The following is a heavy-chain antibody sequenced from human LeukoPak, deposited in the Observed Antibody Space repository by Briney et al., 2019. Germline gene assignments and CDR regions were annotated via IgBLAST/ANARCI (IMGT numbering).Heavy chain of an antibody. CDR3: ARATYYYDGSGYRTFDY. Sequence: SQTLSLTCAVSGGSISSGGYSWSWLRQPPGKGLEWIGYIYHSGSTYYNPSLKSRVTISVDRSKNQFSLKLSSVTAADTAVYYCARATYYYDGSGYRTFDYWGQGTLVTVSS. J-gene: IGHJ4*02. CDR2: IYHSGST. D-gene: IGHD3-22*01. CDR1: GGSISSGGYS. V-gene: IGHV4-30-2*01.